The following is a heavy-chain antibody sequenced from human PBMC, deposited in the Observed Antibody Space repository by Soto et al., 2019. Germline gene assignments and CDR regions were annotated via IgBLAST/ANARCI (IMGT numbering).Heavy chain of an antibody. CDR2: ISYDGSNK. V-gene: IGHV3-30*18. D-gene: IGHD4-4*01. J-gene: IGHJ4*02. CDR3: AKIGDYSNGGGLDY. CDR1: GFTFSSYG. Sequence: QVQLVESGGGVVQPGRSLRLSCAASGFTFSSYGMHWVRQAPGKGLEWVAVISYDGSNKYYADSVKGRFTISRDNSKNTLYLQMNSLRAEDTDVYYCAKIGDYSNGGGLDYWGQGTLVTVSS.